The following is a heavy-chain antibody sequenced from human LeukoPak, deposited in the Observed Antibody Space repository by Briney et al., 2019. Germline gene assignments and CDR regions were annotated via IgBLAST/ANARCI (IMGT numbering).Heavy chain of an antibody. CDR1: GGSISSYY. CDR2: IYYSGST. V-gene: IGHV4-59*01. Sequence: SETPSLTCTVSGGSISSYYWSWIRQPPGKGLEWIGYIYYSGSTNYNPSLKRRVTISVDTSKNQFSLKLSSVTAADTAVYYCARVRGDYLYFDYWGQGTLVTVSS. CDR3: ARVRGDYLYFDY. D-gene: IGHD4-17*01. J-gene: IGHJ4*02.